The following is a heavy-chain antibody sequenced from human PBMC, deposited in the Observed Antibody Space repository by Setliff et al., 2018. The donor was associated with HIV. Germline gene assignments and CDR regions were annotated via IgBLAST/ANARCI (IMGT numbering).Heavy chain of an antibody. CDR2: IYYSDSI. CDR1: GGSISSHY. D-gene: IGHD3-3*01. V-gene: IGHV4-59*11. J-gene: IGHJ6*02. Sequence: PSETLSLTCTVSGGSISSHYWSWIRQPPGKGLEWIGSIYYSDSINYNPSLKSRVTISVDTPKNQFSLKLSSVTAADTAVYYCARDLRITLFGGDVYYYYGMDVWGQGAAVTSP. CDR3: ARDLRITLFGGDVYYYYGMDV.